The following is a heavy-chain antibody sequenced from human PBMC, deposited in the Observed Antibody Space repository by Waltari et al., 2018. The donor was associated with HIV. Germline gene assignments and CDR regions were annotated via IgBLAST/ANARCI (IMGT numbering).Heavy chain of an antibody. CDR1: GGSISSGSYY. CDR3: ARGTYYYDSSEGY. J-gene: IGHJ4*02. Sequence: QVQLQESGPGLVKPSQTLSLTCTVSGGSISSGSYYWSWIRQPAGKGLEWIGRIYTSGSTNYNPSLKSRVTISVDTSKNQFSLKLSSVTAADTAVYYCARGTYYYDSSEGYWGQGTLVTVSS. CDR2: IYTSGST. V-gene: IGHV4-61*02. D-gene: IGHD3-22*01.